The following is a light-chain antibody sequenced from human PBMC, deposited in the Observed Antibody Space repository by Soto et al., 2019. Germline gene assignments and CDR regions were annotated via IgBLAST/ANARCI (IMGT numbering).Light chain of an antibody. J-gene: IGKJ4*01. CDR2: GAS. CDR3: QQYIRWPLT. V-gene: IGKV3-15*01. Sequence: EIVLTQSPGTLSLSPGERATLSCRASQSVSSSLAWYQQKPGQAPSLLIYGASTRATGTPARFSGSGSGTEFTLTISSLQSEDFAVYYCQQYIRWPLTFGGGTKVDI. CDR1: QSVSSS.